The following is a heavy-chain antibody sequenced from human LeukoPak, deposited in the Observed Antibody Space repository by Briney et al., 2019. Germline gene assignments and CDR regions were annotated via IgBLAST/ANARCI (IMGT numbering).Heavy chain of an antibody. D-gene: IGHD3-10*01. CDR1: GFTFISYS. J-gene: IGHJ3*02. Sequence: GGSLRLSCAVSGFTFISYSMNWVRQAPGKGLEWVSYISSSGSYIYYADSVKGRFTISRHNDQHSLYLQMNSLRAEDTAVYYCARSWRDGSGNYYPYDAFDIWGQGTMVTVSS. CDR3: ARSWRDGSGNYYPYDAFDI. V-gene: IGHV3-21*01. CDR2: ISSSGSYI.